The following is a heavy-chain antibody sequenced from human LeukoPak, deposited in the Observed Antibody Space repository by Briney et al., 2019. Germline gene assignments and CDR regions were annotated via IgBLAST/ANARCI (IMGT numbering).Heavy chain of an antibody. CDR1: GFTFDDYA. CDR2: ISWNSGSI. V-gene: IGHV3-9*01. J-gene: IGHJ4*02. CDR3: ARLHYDVLTGPFDY. D-gene: IGHD3-9*01. Sequence: PGGSLRLSCAASGFTFDDYAMHWVRQAPGKGLEWVSGISWNSGSIGYADSVKGRFTISRDNAKNSLYLQMNSLRAEDTAVYYCARLHYDVLTGPFDYWGQGTLVTVSS.